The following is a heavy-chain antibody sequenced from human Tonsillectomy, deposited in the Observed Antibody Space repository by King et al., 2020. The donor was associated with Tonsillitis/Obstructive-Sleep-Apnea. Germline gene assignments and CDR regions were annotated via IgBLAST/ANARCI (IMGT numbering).Heavy chain of an antibody. J-gene: IGHJ3*02. Sequence: VQLQQWGAGLLKPSETLSLTCAVYGGSFSGYYWSWIRQPPGKGLEWIVEINHSGSTNYNPSLKSRVTISVDTSKNKFSLKLSSVTAADTAVYYCARGIGYYDCWSGDRTRVRDAFDIWGQGTMVTVSS. CDR1: GGSFSGYY. CDR3: ARGIGYYDCWSGDRTRVRDAFDI. V-gene: IGHV4-34*01. D-gene: IGHD3-3*01. CDR2: INHSGST.